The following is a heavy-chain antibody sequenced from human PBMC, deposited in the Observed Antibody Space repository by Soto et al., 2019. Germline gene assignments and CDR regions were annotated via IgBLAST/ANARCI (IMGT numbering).Heavy chain of an antibody. D-gene: IGHD3-22*01. J-gene: IGHJ4*02. CDR3: ARAGDSSGYSDY. CDR2: INHSGTT. Sequence: QVQLQQWGAGLLKPSETLSLTCAVYGGSFRGYYWVWIRQPPGMGLEWIGEINHSGTTNYNPSLKSRVTISVDTSKNQFSLKLTSVTAADTAVYYCARAGDSSGYSDYWGQGTLVTVSS. V-gene: IGHV4-34*01. CDR1: GGSFRGYY.